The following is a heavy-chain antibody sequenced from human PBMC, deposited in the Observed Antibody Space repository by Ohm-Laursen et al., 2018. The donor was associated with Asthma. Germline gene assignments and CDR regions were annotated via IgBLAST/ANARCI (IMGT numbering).Heavy chain of an antibody. CDR3: ARETATGSQNIHYYDLDV. CDR2: IYSGGST. V-gene: IGHV3-53*01. CDR1: GFTVSTNY. J-gene: IGHJ6*02. D-gene: IGHD2-15*01. Sequence: SLRLSCAASGFTVSTNYMNWVRQAPGKGLEWVSVIYSGGSTYYADSVKGRFTISRDNSKNTLYLQMNTLRAEDTAVYYCARETATGSQNIHYYDLDVWGQGTTVIVSS.